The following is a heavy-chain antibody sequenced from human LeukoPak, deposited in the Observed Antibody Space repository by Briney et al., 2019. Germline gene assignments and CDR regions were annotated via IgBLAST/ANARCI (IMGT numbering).Heavy chain of an antibody. CDR1: GGSIGSSSYY. D-gene: IGHD3-22*01. Sequence: SETLSLTCTVSGGSIGSSSYYWGWIRQPPGKGLEWIGSIYYSGSTYYNPSLKSRVTISVDTSKNQFSLKLSSVTAADTAVYYCARRYYYDSSGYYYEYYFDYWGQGTLVTVSS. J-gene: IGHJ4*02. CDR3: ARRYYYDSSGYYYEYYFDY. CDR2: IYYSGST. V-gene: IGHV4-39*01.